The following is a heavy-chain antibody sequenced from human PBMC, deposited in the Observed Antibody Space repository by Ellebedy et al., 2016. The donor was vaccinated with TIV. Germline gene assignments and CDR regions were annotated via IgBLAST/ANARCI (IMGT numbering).Heavy chain of an antibody. CDR1: GFTFSDYY. D-gene: IGHD1-7*01. CDR3: AKDPSVLELRRYFDY. CDR2: ISGSGGRT. Sequence: GGSLRLSXAASGFTFSDYYMSWIRQAPGKGLEWDSTISGSGGRTYYADSVKGRFTISRDNSKNTLFLQMNSLRAEDTAVYYCAKDPSVLELRRYFDYWGQGTLVTVSS. J-gene: IGHJ4*02. V-gene: IGHV3-23*01.